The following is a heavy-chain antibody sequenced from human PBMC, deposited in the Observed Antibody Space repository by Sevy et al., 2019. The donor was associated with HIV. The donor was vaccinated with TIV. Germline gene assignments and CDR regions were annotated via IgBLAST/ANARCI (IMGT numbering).Heavy chain of an antibody. CDR2: ISHDGINE. D-gene: IGHD1-26*01. CDR3: ANAYSGSYSHSYLYALDV. J-gene: IGHJ6*02. CDR1: GFSFSYYG. V-gene: IGHV3-30*18. Sequence: GGSLRLSCIGSGFSFSYYGIHWVRQSPGKGLDWVALISHDGINEYYADSVKGRFTISRDNSKNTVYLEMNSLRNEDTAIYFCANAYSGSYSHSYLYALDVWGQGTTVTDS.